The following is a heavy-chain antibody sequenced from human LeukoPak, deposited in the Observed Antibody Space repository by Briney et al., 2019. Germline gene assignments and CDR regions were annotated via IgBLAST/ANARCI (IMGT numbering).Heavy chain of an antibody. CDR3: ARDSRSHYSDSSGYYYARGDGFDI. V-gene: IGHV4-38-2*02. Sequence: PSETLSLTCTVSGDSISRGYYWSGIRQPPGKGLEWIGEINHSGSTNYNPSLKSRVTISVDTSKNQFSLKLSSVTAADTAVYYCARDSRSHYSDSSGYYYARGDGFDIWGQGTMVTVSS. CDR1: GDSISRGYY. CDR2: INHSGST. J-gene: IGHJ3*02. D-gene: IGHD3-22*01.